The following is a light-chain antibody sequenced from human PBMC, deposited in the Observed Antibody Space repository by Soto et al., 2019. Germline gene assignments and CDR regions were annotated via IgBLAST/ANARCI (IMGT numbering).Light chain of an antibody. CDR3: SSYAGSSSV. V-gene: IGLV2-8*01. J-gene: IGLJ1*01. Sequence: QSVLTQPPSASGSPGQSVAISCTGTSSDVGGYNYVSWYQQHPGKAPKLMIYEVNKRPSGVPDRFSGSKSGNTASLPVSGLQAEDEADYYCSSYAGSSSVFGTGTKVTVL. CDR2: EVN. CDR1: SSDVGGYNY.